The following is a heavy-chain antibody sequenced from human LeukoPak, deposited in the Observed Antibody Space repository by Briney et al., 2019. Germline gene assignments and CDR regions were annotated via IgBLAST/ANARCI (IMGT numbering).Heavy chain of an antibody. V-gene: IGHV3-53*01. J-gene: IGHJ4*02. Sequence: PGGSVRLSCAASVFPVTSNYISWVRQAPWKGLEWVLVIYSGGSTYYAASVKGRFTISRDNSKNTLYLQMNSLRAEDTAVYYCARGASGSDWSLLDYWGQGTLVTVSS. CDR3: ARGASGSDWSLLDY. D-gene: IGHD6-19*01. CDR2: IYSGGST. CDR1: VFPVTSNY.